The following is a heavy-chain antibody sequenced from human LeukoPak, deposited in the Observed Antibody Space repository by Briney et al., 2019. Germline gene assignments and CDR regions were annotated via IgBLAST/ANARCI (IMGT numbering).Heavy chain of an antibody. CDR2: ISSSSSYI. CDR3: ARDDSPYYYDSSGYYSKGDLDY. Sequence: PGGSLRLSCAASGFTFSSYSMNWVRQAPGKGLEWVSSISSSSSYIYYADSVKGRLTISRDNAKNSLYLQMNSLRAEDTAVYYCARDDSPYYYDSSGYYSKGDLDYWGQGTLVTVSS. D-gene: IGHD3-22*01. CDR1: GFTFSSYS. J-gene: IGHJ4*02. V-gene: IGHV3-21*01.